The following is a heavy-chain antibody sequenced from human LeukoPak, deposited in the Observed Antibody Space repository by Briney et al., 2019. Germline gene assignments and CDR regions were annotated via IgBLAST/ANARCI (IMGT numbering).Heavy chain of an antibody. CDR2: ISWNSGSI. Sequence: GGSLRLSCAASGFTFDDYAMHWVRQAPGKGLEWVSGISWNSGSIGYADSVKGRFTISRDNAKNSLYLQMNSLRAEDTALYYCAKDYDYGGKGLDYWGQGTLVTVSS. V-gene: IGHV3-9*01. D-gene: IGHD4-23*01. CDR1: GFTFDDYA. CDR3: AKDYDYGGKGLDY. J-gene: IGHJ4*02.